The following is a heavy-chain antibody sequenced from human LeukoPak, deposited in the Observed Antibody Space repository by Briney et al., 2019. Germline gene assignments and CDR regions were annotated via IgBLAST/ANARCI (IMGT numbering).Heavy chain of an antibody. J-gene: IGHJ4*02. V-gene: IGHV3-7*01. Sequence: PGGSLRLSCAASGFTFDDYGMSWVRQAPGKGLEWVANIKQDGSEKYYVDSVKGRFTISRDNAKNSLYLQMNSLRAEDTAVYYCARKNGLDYWGRGTLVTVSS. CDR1: GFTFDDYG. CDR2: IKQDGSEK. CDR3: ARKNGLDY.